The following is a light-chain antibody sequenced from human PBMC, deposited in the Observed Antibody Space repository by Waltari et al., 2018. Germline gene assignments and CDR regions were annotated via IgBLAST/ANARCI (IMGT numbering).Light chain of an antibody. CDR3: QQRSNWRYT. V-gene: IGKV3-11*01. J-gene: IGKJ2*01. Sequence: IVLPQSPAPLSFSPGERATLSCRASPSVSSYLAWYQQKPGQAPRHLIYDASNRATGIPARFSGSGSGTDFTLTISSLEPEDFAVYYCQQRSNWRYTFGQGTKLEIK. CDR1: PSVSSY. CDR2: DAS.